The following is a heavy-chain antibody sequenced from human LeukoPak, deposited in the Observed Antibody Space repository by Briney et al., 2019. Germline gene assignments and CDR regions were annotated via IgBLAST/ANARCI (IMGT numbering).Heavy chain of an antibody. CDR2: IYWNDDK. J-gene: IGHJ4*02. CDR1: GFSLRTRGVG. CDR3: AHTHHNLRYFDWLALFVNGGFDY. D-gene: IGHD3-9*01. V-gene: IGHV2-5*01. Sequence: SGPTLLNPTQAHTLTCTFSGFSLRTRGVGVGWIRQPPAKALEWLALIYWNDDKRYSPSLKSRLTITKDTSKNQVVLTMTNMDPVDTATYYCAHTHHNLRYFDWLALFVNGGFDYWGQGTLVTVSS.